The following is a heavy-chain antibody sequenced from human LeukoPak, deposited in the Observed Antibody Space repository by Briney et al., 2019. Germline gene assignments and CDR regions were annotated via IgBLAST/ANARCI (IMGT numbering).Heavy chain of an antibody. D-gene: IGHD6-6*01. Sequence: ASVKVSCNASGYTFTSYYMHWVRQAPGQGLEWMGIINPSGGSTSYAQKFQGRVTMTRDTSTSTVYMELSSLRSEDTAVYYCVGSSSSGGYFDYWGQGSLVTVSS. CDR1: GYTFTSYY. CDR2: INPSGGST. J-gene: IGHJ4*02. CDR3: VGSSSSGGYFDY. V-gene: IGHV1-46*01.